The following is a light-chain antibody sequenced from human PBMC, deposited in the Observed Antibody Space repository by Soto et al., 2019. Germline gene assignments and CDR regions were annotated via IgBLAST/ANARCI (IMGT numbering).Light chain of an antibody. CDR2: KDT. CDR1: AFPKQY. Sequence: SYELTQPPSVSMSPGQTARISCSGDAFPKQYAYWYQQKPGQAPVLVIYKDTERPSGIPERFSGSSSGTTVTLTISGVQTEDEAHYYCQSADSSDPPHVVFGGGTKLTVL. V-gene: IGLV3-25*02. CDR3: QSADSSDPPHVV. J-gene: IGLJ2*01.